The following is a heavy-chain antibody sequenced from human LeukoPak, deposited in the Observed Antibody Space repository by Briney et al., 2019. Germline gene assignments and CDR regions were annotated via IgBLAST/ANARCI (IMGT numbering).Heavy chain of an antibody. CDR1: GGSISSYY. CDR2: IYYSGST. Sequence: SETLSLTCTVSGGSISSYYWSWIRQPPGKGLEWIGYIYYSGSTNYNPSLKSRVTISVDTSKNQFSLKLSSVTAADTAVYYCARRYYYDSSAFDYWGQGTLVTVS. V-gene: IGHV4-59*01. CDR3: ARRYYYDSSAFDY. D-gene: IGHD3-22*01. J-gene: IGHJ4*02.